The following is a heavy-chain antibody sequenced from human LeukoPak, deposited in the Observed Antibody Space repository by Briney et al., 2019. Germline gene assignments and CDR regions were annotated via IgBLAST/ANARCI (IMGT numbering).Heavy chain of an antibody. CDR2: IYTSGST. CDR3: ARDADRGYYFDY. Sequence: SATLSLTCTVSGGSITGYYWNWIRQPAGKGLEWIGRIYTSGSTNYNPSLKSRVTMSVDTSKNQFSVKLSSVTAADTAVYYCARDADRGYYFDYWGQGTLVTVSS. D-gene: IGHD3-22*01. J-gene: IGHJ4*02. V-gene: IGHV4-4*07. CDR1: GGSITGYY.